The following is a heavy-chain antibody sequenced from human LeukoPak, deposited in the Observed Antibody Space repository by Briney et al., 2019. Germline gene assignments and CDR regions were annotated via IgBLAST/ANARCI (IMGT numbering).Heavy chain of an antibody. D-gene: IGHD3-9*01. CDR2: IDSDGSST. Sequence: GGSLRLSCAASGFTFSSPWMHWVRQAPGKGLVWVSRIDSDGSSTSYVDSVQGRFTISRDNAKNTLYLQMNSPRAEDTAVYYCARTIPYYYGMDVWGQGTTVTVSS. CDR3: ARTIPYYYGMDV. J-gene: IGHJ6*02. V-gene: IGHV3-74*01. CDR1: GFTFSSPW.